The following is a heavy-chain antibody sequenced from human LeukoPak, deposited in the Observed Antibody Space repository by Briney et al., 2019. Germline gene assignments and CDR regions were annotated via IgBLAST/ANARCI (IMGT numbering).Heavy chain of an antibody. D-gene: IGHD3-22*01. CDR1: GGSISSYY. J-gene: IGHJ3*02. CDR2: IYTSGSA. V-gene: IGHV4-4*09. CDR3: AGSVDYYDSLDPFDI. Sequence: PSETLSLTCTVSGGSISSYYWSWIRQPPGKGLEWIGYIYTSGSANYNPSLKSRVTISVDTSKNQFSLKLSSVTAADTAVYYCAGSVDYYDSLDPFDIWGQGTMVTVSS.